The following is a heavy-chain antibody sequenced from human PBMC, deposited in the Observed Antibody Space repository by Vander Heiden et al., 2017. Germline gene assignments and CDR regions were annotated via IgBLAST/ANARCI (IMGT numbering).Heavy chain of an antibody. J-gene: IGHJ4*02. CDR2: IRSKAYGGTT. CDR1: GFPFGDSA. V-gene: IGHV3-49*05. D-gene: IGHD6-6*01. CDR3: TRDPARSQLDSYYFDY. Sequence: EVQLLESGAGLVTPGRSLRPSSTAPGFPFGDSAMSWFRQAPGKGLEWVGFIRSKAYGGTTEYATSVKGRFTISRDDSKSIAYLQMNSLKTEDTAVYYCTRDPARSQLDSYYFDYWGQGTLVTVSS.